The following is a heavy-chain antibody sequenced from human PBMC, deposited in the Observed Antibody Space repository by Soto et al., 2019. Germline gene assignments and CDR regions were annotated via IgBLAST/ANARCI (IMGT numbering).Heavy chain of an antibody. V-gene: IGHV3-30*18. CDR3: AKSEGGNYPYFDY. J-gene: IGHJ4*02. CDR1: GFTFNTYD. CDR2: ISYDGDNK. D-gene: IGHD1-7*01. Sequence: PGGSLRLSCAASGFTFNTYDIHWVRQAPGKGLEWVALISYDGDNKYYADSVKGRFTISRDNSQNTLYLQMNGLRAEDTAVYYCAKSEGGNYPYFDYWGQGTLVTVSS.